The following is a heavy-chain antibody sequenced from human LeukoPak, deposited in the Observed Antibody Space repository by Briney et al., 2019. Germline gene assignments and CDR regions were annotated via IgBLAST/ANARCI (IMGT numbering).Heavy chain of an antibody. J-gene: IGHJ4*02. Sequence: GESLKISYKGSGFANYWIGWVRQMPGKGLEWMGIIYPGDSDARYSPSFQGQVTISADKSISTAYLQWSSLKASDTAMYYCARPSRPTELEGFDYWGQGTLVTVSS. CDR2: IYPGDSDA. CDR1: GFANYW. V-gene: IGHV5-51*01. D-gene: IGHD1-14*01. CDR3: ARPSRPTELEGFDY.